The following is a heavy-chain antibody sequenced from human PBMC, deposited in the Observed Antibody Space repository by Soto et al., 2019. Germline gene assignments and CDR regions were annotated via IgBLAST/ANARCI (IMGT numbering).Heavy chain of an antibody. V-gene: IGHV3-30*18. D-gene: IGHD3-3*01. CDR2: ISYDGSNK. Sequence: QVQLVESGGGVVQPGRSLRLSCAASGFTFSSYGMHWVRQAPGKGLEWVAVISYDGSNKYYADSVKGRFTISRDNSKNTLYLLMNSLRAEDTAVYYCAKDSDFWSGPDYWGQGTLVTVSS. CDR3: AKDSDFWSGPDY. CDR1: GFTFSSYG. J-gene: IGHJ4*02.